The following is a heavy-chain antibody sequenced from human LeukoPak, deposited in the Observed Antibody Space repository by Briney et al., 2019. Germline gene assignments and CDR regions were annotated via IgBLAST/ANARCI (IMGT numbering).Heavy chain of an antibody. J-gene: IGHJ3*02. D-gene: IGHD5-24*01. V-gene: IGHV3-30*02. Sequence: GGSLRLSCAASGFTFSSYGMHWVRQAPGKGLEWVAFIRYDGSNKYYADSVKGRFTISRDNSKNTLYLQMNSLRAEDTAVYYCAKDPNFDPPTAAFDIWGQGTMVTVSS. CDR2: IRYDGSNK. CDR3: AKDPNFDPPTAAFDI. CDR1: GFTFSSYG.